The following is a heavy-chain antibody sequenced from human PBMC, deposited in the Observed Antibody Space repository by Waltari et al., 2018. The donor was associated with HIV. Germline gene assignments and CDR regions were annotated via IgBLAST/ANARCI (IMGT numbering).Heavy chain of an antibody. CDR2: ISAYNGNT. Sequence: QVLLVQSEDEVKKPGASVKVSCKASGYTFKSYGVSWVRQAPGQGLEWMAWISAYNGNTKHEQKFQGRVTVTTDPATGTAYMELRSLRSDDTAVYYCARDSANYGMDVWGQGTTVIVSS. J-gene: IGHJ6*02. CDR1: GYTFKSYG. V-gene: IGHV1-18*04. CDR3: ARDSANYGMDV. D-gene: IGHD3-16*01.